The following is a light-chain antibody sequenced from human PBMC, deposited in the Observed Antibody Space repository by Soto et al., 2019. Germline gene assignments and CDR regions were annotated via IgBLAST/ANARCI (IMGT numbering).Light chain of an antibody. CDR1: RSNIGSNT. CDR2: STN. J-gene: IGLJ2*01. Sequence: QSVLTQPPSASGTPGRSVTISCSGSRSNIGSNTVTWYQQVPGTAPKLLIYSTNQRPSGVPDRFSASKSGTPASLTISGLQSEDEADYYCAAWDDSLSGCVIFGGGTKLTVL. V-gene: IGLV1-44*01. CDR3: AAWDDSLSGCVI.